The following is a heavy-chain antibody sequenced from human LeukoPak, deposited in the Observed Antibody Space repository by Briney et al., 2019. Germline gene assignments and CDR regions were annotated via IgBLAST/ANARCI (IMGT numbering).Heavy chain of an antibody. D-gene: IGHD5-18*01. J-gene: IGHJ2*01. CDR3: ARAKRGYTYGSQKSNWYLDL. Sequence: PSETLSLTCAVYGGSFSGYYWTWIRQPPGKGLEWIGEMNHSGSANYNPSLKSRVTISVDTSKNQFSLRLSSVTAADTAVYYCARAKRGYTYGSQKSNWYLDLWGRGTLVTVSS. CDR2: MNHSGSA. V-gene: IGHV4-34*01. CDR1: GGSFSGYY.